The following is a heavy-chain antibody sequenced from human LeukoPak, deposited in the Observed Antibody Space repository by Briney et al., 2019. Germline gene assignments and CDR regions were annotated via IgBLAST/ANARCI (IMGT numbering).Heavy chain of an antibody. CDR3: ARAPGVDIVATIKPVRGDYFDY. CDR2: IYYSGST. V-gene: IGHV4-39*07. Sequence: PSETLSLTCTVSGGSISSSSYYWGWLRQPPGKGLEWIGSIYYSGSTYYNPSLKSRVTISVDTSKNQFSLKLSSVTAADTAVYYCARAPGVDIVATIKPVRGDYFDYWGQGTLVTVSS. J-gene: IGHJ4*02. D-gene: IGHD5-12*01. CDR1: GGSISSSSYY.